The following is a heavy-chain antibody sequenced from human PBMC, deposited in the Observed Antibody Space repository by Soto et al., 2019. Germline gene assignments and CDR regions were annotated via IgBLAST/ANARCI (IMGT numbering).Heavy chain of an antibody. CDR3: ASKSIAARHGYYYGMDV. Sequence: ASVKVSCKASGYTFTSYYMHWVRQAPGQGLEWMGIINPSGGSTSYAQKFQGRVTMTRDTSTSTVYMELSSLRSEDTAVYYCASKSIAARHGYYYGMDVWGQGTTVTVSS. D-gene: IGHD6-6*01. V-gene: IGHV1-46*01. CDR1: GYTFTSYY. J-gene: IGHJ6*02. CDR2: INPSGGST.